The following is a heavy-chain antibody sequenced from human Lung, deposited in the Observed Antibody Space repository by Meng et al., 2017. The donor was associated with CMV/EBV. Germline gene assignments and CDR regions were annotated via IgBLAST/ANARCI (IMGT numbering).Heavy chain of an antibody. CDR1: GFTFIDYY. D-gene: IGHD4-11*01. Sequence: GRSLRLXXAASGFTFIDYYMSWIRQAPGQGLEWVSHISPSGSTRYYADSVTGRFTIFRDNADNSLYLQMSSLRAEDTATYYCARGAYRVTSFAEGRCDPWGQGIXVTVSS. CDR3: ARGAYRVTSFAEGRCDP. V-gene: IGHV3-11*01. CDR2: ISPSGSTR. J-gene: IGHJ5*02.